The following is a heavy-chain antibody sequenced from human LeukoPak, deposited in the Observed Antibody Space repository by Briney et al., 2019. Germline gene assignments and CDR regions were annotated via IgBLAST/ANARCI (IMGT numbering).Heavy chain of an antibody. V-gene: IGHV3-30-3*01. CDR2: ISYDGSNK. CDR3: ARAWSDP. J-gene: IGHJ5*02. CDR1: GFTFSSYA. Sequence: PGGSLRLSCAASGFTFSSYAMHWVRQAPGKGLEWVAVISYDGSNKYYADSVKGRFTISRDNSKNTLYLQMNSLRAEDTAVYYCARAWSDPWGQGTLVTVSS.